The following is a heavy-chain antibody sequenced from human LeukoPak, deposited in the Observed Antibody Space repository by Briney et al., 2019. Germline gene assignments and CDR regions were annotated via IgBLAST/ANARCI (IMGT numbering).Heavy chain of an antibody. CDR1: GGSISSTASY. CDR2: IYYNGNT. V-gene: IGHV4-39*01. J-gene: IGHJ5*02. Sequence: PSETLSLTCTVSGGSISSTASYWAWIRQPPGKGLEWIGSIYYNGNTYYHPSLKSRVTMSEDTSKNQFSLKLNSVTAADTAVYYCARRDFDIGWFDPWGQGILVTLSS. CDR3: ARRDFDIGWFDP. D-gene: IGHD3-22*01.